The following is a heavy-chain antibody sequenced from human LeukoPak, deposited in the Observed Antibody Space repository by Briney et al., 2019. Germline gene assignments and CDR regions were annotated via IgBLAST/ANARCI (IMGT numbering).Heavy chain of an antibody. CDR3: ARHGAAVAGTKEDSYYFDY. J-gene: IGHJ4*02. CDR2: IYYSGST. V-gene: IGHV4-59*08. CDR1: GGSISSYY. D-gene: IGHD6-19*01. Sequence: SETLSLTCTVSGGSISSYYWSWIRQPPGKGLEWIGYIYYSGSTNYNPSLKSRVTISVDTSKNQFSLKLSSVTAADTAVYYCARHGAAVAGTKEDSYYFDYWGQGTLVTVSS.